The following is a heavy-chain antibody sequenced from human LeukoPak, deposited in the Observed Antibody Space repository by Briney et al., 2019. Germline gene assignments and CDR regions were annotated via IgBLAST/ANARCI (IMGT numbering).Heavy chain of an antibody. Sequence: GGSLRLSCAPSGVTFSNAWMSWVRQAPGKGLEWGGRIKSKTDGGTTDYAAPVKGRFTISRDDSKNTLYLQMNSLKTEDTAVYYCAKDRGVGYSYGPARAFDIWGQGTMVTVSS. D-gene: IGHD5-18*01. CDR2: IKSKTDGGTT. CDR3: AKDRGVGYSYGPARAFDI. J-gene: IGHJ3*02. V-gene: IGHV3-15*01. CDR1: GVTFSNAW.